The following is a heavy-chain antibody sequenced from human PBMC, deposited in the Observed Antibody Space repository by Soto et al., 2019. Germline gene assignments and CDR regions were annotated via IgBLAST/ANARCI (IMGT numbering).Heavy chain of an antibody. D-gene: IGHD2-2*01. CDR1: GGTFVRHV. J-gene: IGHJ4*02. CDR2: INPLSGIP. Sequence: QVQLVQSGAEVKKPESSVKVSCKTSGGTFVRHVISWVRQAPGQGPEWMGKINPLSGIPNYAQKFQDRVTFTADTDSSTAYMELSSLRSDDTAVSYCAAPACAATWCSPSHNLDHWGQGPLVTVSS. CDR3: AAPACAATWCSPSHNLDH. V-gene: IGHV1-69*09.